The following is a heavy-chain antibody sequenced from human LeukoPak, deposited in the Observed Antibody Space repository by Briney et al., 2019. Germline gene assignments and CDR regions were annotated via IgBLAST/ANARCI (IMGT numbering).Heavy chain of an antibody. D-gene: IGHD3-16*01. CDR1: GFTVSSNY. V-gene: IGHV3-11*04. CDR2: ISSSGSTI. Sequence: GGSLRLSCAASGFTVSSNYMSWVRQAPGKGLEWVSYISSSGSTIYYADSVKGRFTISRDNAKNSLYLQMNSLRAEDTAVYYCAPVRRGEPRTDWGQGTLVTVSS. J-gene: IGHJ4*02. CDR3: APVRRGEPRTD.